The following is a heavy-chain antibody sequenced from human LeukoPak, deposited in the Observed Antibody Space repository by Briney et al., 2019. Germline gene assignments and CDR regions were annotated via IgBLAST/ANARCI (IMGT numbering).Heavy chain of an antibody. J-gene: IGHJ5*02. Sequence: GGSLRLSCAVSGFTFSSYGMHWVRQAPGKGLEWVAVIWYDGSNEYYADSVKGRFTISRDNSKNTLYMQMNSLRAEDTALYYCSKGGYSSPFDPWGQGTLVTVSS. V-gene: IGHV3-33*06. CDR1: GFTFSSYG. CDR2: IWYDGSNE. CDR3: SKGGYSSPFDP. D-gene: IGHD6-13*01.